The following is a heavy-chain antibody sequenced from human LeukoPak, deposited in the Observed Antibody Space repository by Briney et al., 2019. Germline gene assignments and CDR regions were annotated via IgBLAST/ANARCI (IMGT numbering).Heavy chain of an antibody. J-gene: IGHJ3*02. V-gene: IGHV1-58*02. CDR1: GFTFTSSA. CDR2: IVVGSGNT. Sequence: ASVKVSCKASGFTFTSSAMQWVRQARGQRLEWIGWIVVGSGNTNYAQKFQERVTITRDMSTSTAYMELSSLRSEDTAVYYCAAKGVHYDFWSGYYGADAFDIWGRGTMVTVSS. D-gene: IGHD3-3*01. CDR3: AAKGVHYDFWSGYYGADAFDI.